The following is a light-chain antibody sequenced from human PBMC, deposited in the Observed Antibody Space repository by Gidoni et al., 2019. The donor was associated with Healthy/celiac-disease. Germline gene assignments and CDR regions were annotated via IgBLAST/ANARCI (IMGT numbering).Light chain of an antibody. CDR1: QGSRND. CDR2: AAS. Sequence: AIQMTQSPSSLSSSVGDRVTITCRASQGSRNDLGWYQQKPGKALKLLIYAASSLQSGVPSRCSGSGSGTDFTLTISSLQPEDFATYYCLQDYNYPRTFGQGTKVEIK. CDR3: LQDYNYPRT. V-gene: IGKV1-6*01. J-gene: IGKJ1*01.